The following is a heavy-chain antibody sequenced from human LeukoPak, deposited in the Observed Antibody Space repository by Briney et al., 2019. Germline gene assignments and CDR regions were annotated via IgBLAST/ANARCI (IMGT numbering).Heavy chain of an antibody. CDR3: ARVHYDSSGNYYYYMDV. J-gene: IGHJ6*03. D-gene: IGHD3-22*01. CDR2: INWNGGST. Sequence: PGGSLRLSCAASGFTFDDYGMSWVRQAPGKGLEWVSGINWNGGSTGYADSVKGRFTISRDNAKNSLYLQMNSLRAEDTALYYCARVHYDSSGNYYYYMDVRGKGTTVTVSS. V-gene: IGHV3-20*04. CDR1: GFTFDDYG.